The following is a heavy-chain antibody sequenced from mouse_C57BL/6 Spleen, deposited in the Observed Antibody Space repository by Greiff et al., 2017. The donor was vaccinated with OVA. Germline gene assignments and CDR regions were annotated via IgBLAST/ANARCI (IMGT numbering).Heavy chain of an antibody. CDR3: ARRETAYAMDY. CDR1: GYTFTDYY. CDR2: IYPGSGNT. V-gene: IGHV1-76*01. Sequence: QVQLQQSGAELVRPGASVKLSCKASGYTFTDYYINWVKQRPGQGLEWIARIYPGSGNTYYNEKFKGKATLTAEKSSSTAYMQRSSLTSEDSAVYFCARRETAYAMDYWGQGTSVTVSS. J-gene: IGHJ4*01.